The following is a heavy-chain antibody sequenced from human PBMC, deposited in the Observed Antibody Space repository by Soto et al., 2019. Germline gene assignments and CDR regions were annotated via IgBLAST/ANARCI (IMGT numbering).Heavy chain of an antibody. Sequence: QVQLVQSGAEVKKPGASVKVSCKASGYTFTSYDINWVRRATGQGLEWMGWMNANSGNTGYAQKFQGRVAMTRNTSISRAYMELSSLRSEDTAVYSCARGLPVVPAAIPEFDYWGQETLVTVSS. CDR2: MNANSGNT. D-gene: IGHD2-2*01. CDR1: GYTFTSYD. V-gene: IGHV1-8*01. J-gene: IGHJ4*02. CDR3: ARGLPVVPAAIPEFDY.